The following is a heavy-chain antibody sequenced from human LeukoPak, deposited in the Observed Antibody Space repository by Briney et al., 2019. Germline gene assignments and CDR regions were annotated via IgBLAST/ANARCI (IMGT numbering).Heavy chain of an antibody. V-gene: IGHV3-15*01. J-gene: IGHJ4*01. D-gene: IGHD2-15*01. CDR3: AKAGGYCSSGTCYSNF. Sequence: PGGSLRLSCAASGFTFSNAWMSWVRQAPGKGLEWVGRIKSKTDGGTTDYAAPVKGRFTISRDDSKNTLYLQMNSLRVEDTAIYYCAKAGGYCSSGTCYSNFWGQGTLVTVSS. CDR2: IKSKTDGGTT. CDR1: GFTFSNAW.